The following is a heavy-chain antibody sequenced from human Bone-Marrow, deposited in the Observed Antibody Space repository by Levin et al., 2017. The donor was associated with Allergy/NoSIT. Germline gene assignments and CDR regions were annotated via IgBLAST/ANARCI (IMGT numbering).Heavy chain of an antibody. J-gene: IGHJ4*02. CDR2: IDWDNDK. CDR1: GFSLSPTGMC. CDR3: ASIRSSGWYVDC. D-gene: IGHD6-19*01. V-gene: IGHV2-70*11. Sequence: SGPTLVKPTQTLTLTCTFSGFSLSPTGMCVSWIRQPPGQALEWLARIDWDNDKYYSPSLKTRLTISKDTSKNQVVLTMTNMDPVDTATYYCASIRSSGWYVDCWGQGTLVTVSS.